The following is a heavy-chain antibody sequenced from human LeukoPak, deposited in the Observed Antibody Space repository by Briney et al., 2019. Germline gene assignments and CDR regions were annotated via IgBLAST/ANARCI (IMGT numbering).Heavy chain of an antibody. D-gene: IGHD6-13*01. V-gene: IGHV1-8*02. CDR1: GYTFTSYG. J-gene: IGHJ4*02. CDR3: ARRIAAAGTISFYYFDY. Sequence: ASVKVSCKASGYTFTSYGISWVRQATGQGLEWMGGMNPNSGNTGYAQKFQGRVTMTRNTSISTAYMELSSLRSEDTAVYYCARRIAAAGTISFYYFDYWGQGTLVTVSS. CDR2: MNPNSGNT.